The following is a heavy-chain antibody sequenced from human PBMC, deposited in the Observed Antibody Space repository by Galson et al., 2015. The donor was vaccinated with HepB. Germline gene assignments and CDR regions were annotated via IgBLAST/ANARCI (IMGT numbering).Heavy chain of an antibody. CDR1: GYTFTSYY. J-gene: IGHJ4*02. Sequence: SVKVSCKASGYTFTSYYMHWVRQAPGQGLEWMGIINPSGGSTSYAQKFQGRVTMTRDTSTSTVYMELSSLRSEDTAVYYCARTHPYCSSTSCWGNWFDYWGQGTLVTVSS. D-gene: IGHD2-2*01. V-gene: IGHV1-46*01. CDR3: ARTHPYCSSTSCWGNWFDY. CDR2: INPSGGST.